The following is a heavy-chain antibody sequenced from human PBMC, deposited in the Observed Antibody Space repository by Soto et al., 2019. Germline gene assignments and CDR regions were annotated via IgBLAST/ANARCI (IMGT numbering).Heavy chain of an antibody. Sequence: QVQLVQSGAEVKKPGASVKVSCKASGYTFTSYYISWVRQAPGQGLEWMGWISAYNGNTHYAQKPQXXXTXXTDTSTSTAYMELRSLRSDDTAVYYCARDAPPEDYWGQGTLVTVSS. CDR1: GYTFTSYY. J-gene: IGHJ4*02. V-gene: IGHV1-18*01. CDR2: ISAYNGNT. CDR3: ARDAPPEDY.